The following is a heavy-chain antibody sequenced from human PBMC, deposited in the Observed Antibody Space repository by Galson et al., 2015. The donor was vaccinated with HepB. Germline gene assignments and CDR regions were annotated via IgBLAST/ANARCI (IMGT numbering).Heavy chain of an antibody. CDR2: IYVSGNT. CDR3: ANPPPGGDGANWFGY. CDR1: GFTVSSNY. Sequence: SLRLSCAVSGFTVSSNYMSWVRQAPGKGLEWVSVIYVSGNTYYADSVKGRFTISRDNSKNTLYLQMNSLRVDDTAVYYCANPPPGGDGANWFGYWGQGTLVTVSS. J-gene: IGHJ4*02. V-gene: IGHV3-53*01. D-gene: IGHD5-24*01.